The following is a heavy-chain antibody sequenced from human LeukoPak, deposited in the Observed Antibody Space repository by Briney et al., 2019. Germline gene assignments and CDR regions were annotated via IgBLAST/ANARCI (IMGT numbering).Heavy chain of an antibody. CDR3: ARHRYGSGYTHFDY. Sequence: SETLSLTCTVSGGSISSYYWSWIRQPPGKGLEWIGYLYYIGSTNYNPSLKSRVTISVDTYKNQFSLKLTSVTAADTAVYYCARHRYGSGYTHFDYWGQGTLSPSPQ. D-gene: IGHD3-10*01. CDR1: GGSISSYY. CDR2: LYYIGST. J-gene: IGHJ4*02. V-gene: IGHV4-59*08.